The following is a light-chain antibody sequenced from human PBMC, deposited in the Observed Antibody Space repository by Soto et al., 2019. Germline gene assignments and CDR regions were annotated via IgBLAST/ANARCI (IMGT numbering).Light chain of an antibody. CDR1: QNILSW. CDR2: KAS. CDR3: QQYGRSPTT. V-gene: IGKV1-5*03. J-gene: IGKJ1*01. Sequence: DIQMTQSPSTLSASVRDRVTITCRASQNILSWLAWYQQKPGKAPKLLIYKASSLEGGVPSRFSGSGSGTEFSLTISRLEPEDFAVYYCQQYGRSPTTFGQGTKVEIK.